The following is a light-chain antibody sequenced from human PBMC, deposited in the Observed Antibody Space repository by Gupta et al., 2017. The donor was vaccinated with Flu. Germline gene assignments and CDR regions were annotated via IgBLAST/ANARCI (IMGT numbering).Light chain of an antibody. Sequence: SYVLPRPPSVSVSPGQTATLTSGGDNIESEGVHGYQQRPGQAPGLVVFDDSARPSGIPDRFSGSTSEDTATLSISRVEAGDEAAYYCQVWDISSYLVVFGGGTELTVL. CDR3: QVWDISSYLVV. J-gene: IGLJ2*01. CDR1: NIESEG. V-gene: IGLV3-21*02. CDR2: DDS.